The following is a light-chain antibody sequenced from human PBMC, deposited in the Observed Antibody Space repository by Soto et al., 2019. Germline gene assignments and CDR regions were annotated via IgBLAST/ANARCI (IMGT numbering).Light chain of an antibody. J-gene: IGKJ1*01. CDR2: GAS. V-gene: IGKV3-20*01. CDR3: QQYGDSPWT. Sequence: EIVLTQSPGTLSLSPGERATLSCRASQSVNNNYLAWYQHKPGQAPRLLIYGASTRATGIPDKFSGIGSGTDFTLTIRRLEPEDFAVYYCQQYGDSPWTFGQGTKVEIK. CDR1: QSVNNNY.